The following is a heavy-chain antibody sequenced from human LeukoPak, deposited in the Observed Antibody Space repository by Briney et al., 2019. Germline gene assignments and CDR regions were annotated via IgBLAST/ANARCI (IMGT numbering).Heavy chain of an antibody. CDR2: IWSDATNQ. CDR1: GFTFSHFG. J-gene: IGHJ5*02. V-gene: IGHV3-33*06. D-gene: IGHD4-11*01. Sequence: TGGSLRLSCAASGFTFSHFGMEWVRQAPGRGREWGAVIWSDATNQYYADSVKGRFTISRDNFKRTASLETNSLRVEATAVYYCAKDAQRRFDYSNSLEPWGQGSLVIVSS. CDR3: AKDAQRRFDYSNSLEP.